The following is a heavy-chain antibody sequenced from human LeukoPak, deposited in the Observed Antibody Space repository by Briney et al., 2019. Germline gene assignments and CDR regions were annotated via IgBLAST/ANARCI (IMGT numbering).Heavy chain of an antibody. V-gene: IGHV5-10-1*01. J-gene: IGHJ4*02. CDR2: IDPSDSYT. Sequence: GESLRISCKGSGCSFTSYWISWVRQMPGKGLEWMGRIDPSDSYTNYSPSFQGHVTISADKSISTAYLQWSSLKASDTAMYYCARILWFGELLPSNIDYWGQGTLVTVSS. CDR1: GCSFTSYW. D-gene: IGHD3-10*01. CDR3: ARILWFGELLPSNIDY.